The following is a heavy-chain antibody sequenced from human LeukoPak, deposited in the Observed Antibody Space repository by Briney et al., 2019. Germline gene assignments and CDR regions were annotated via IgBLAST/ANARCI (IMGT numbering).Heavy chain of an antibody. J-gene: IGHJ3*02. CDR3: ARDGYSYGNDAFDI. V-gene: IGHV4-4*07. D-gene: IGHD5-18*01. Sequence: PSETLSLTCAVYGGSFSSYYWSWIRQPAGKGLEWIGRIYTSGSTNYNPSLKSRVTMSVDTSKNQFSLKLSSVTAADTAVYYCARDGYSYGNDAFDIWGQGTMVTVSS. CDR2: IYTSGST. CDR1: GGSFSSYY.